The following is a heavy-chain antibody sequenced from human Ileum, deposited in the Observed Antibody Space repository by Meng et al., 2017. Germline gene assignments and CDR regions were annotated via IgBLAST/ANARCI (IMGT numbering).Heavy chain of an antibody. CDR3: ARETPLPYGDYYGLFDY. CDR1: GYTFTSYY. J-gene: IGHJ4*02. V-gene: IGHV1-46*01. D-gene: IGHD4-17*01. Sequence: QLQVVKAEAEVKKPGGSVKVSCKASGYTFTSYYMHWGRQAPGQGLEWMGIINPSGGSTSYAQKFQGRVTMTRDTSTSTVYMELSSLRSEDTAVYYCARETPLPYGDYYGLFDYWGQGTLVTVSS. CDR2: INPSGGST.